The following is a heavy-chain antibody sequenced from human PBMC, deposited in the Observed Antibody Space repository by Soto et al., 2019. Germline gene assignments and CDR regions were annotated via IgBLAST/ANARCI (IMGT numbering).Heavy chain of an antibody. CDR3: AKEFGSLGIFDY. V-gene: IGHV3-30*18. CDR2: ISYDGSNK. D-gene: IGHD3-10*01. CDR1: GFTFSSYG. J-gene: IGHJ4*02. Sequence: GGSLRLSCAASGFTFSSYGMHWVRQAPGKGLEWVAVISYDGSNKYYADSVKGRFTISRDNSKNTLYLQMNSLRAEDTAVYYCAKEFGSLGIFDYWGQGTLVTV.